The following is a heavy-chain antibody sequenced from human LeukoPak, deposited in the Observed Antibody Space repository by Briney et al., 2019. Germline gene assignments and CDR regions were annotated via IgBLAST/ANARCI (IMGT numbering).Heavy chain of an antibody. J-gene: IGHJ4*02. Sequence: ASVKVSCKTSGYTFTSYFIHWVRQAPGQGLEWMGLINPSGGSTNYAHQFQGRVTMTRDTSTSTVYMELSSLRSDDTAVYYCAREPIYYDSSGHHDKAFDYWGQGTLVTVSS. CDR1: GYTFTSYF. D-gene: IGHD3-22*01. CDR2: INPSGGST. V-gene: IGHV1-46*01. CDR3: AREPIYYDSSGHHDKAFDY.